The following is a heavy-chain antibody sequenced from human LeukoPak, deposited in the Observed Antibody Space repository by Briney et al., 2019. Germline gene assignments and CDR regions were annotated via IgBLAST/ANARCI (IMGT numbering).Heavy chain of an antibody. CDR3: ARDGEYCTGSYNRGCFDY. J-gene: IGHJ4*02. Sequence: PRASLKLSCKASGYSFTAFYINWVRQAPGQGLEWMGWIHARSGETYYADKFQGRVTMTRDTSISTTYMDLGSLGSDDTTVYYCARDGEYCTGSYNRGCFDYWGQGTLVTVSS. V-gene: IGHV1-2*02. D-gene: IGHD3-10*01. CDR1: GYSFTAFY. CDR2: IHARSGET.